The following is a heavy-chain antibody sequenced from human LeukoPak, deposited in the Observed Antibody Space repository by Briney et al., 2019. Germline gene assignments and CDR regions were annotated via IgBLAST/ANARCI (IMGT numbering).Heavy chain of an antibody. CDR2: ITSSGSTI. CDR3: AIPTYYYDSSGQGY. J-gene: IGHJ4*02. Sequence: AGGSLRLSCAASGFTFSSYEMNWVRQAPGKGLEWVSHITSSGSTIYYADSVKGRFTISRDNAKNSLYLQMNSLRAEDTAVYYCAIPTYYYDSSGQGYWGQGTLVTVSS. V-gene: IGHV3-48*03. D-gene: IGHD3-22*01. CDR1: GFTFSSYE.